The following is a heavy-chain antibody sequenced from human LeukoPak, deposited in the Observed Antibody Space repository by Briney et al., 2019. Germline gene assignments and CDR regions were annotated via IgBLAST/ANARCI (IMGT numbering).Heavy chain of an antibody. D-gene: IGHD3-10*01. CDR2: IYYSGST. V-gene: IGHV4-59*07. Sequence: PSDTLSLTRAVSLGSISSHYWSWIRQPPRTPLEGIGEIYYSGSTNYNPSLNSPVTMSLDTSKHHDSLNLRSVTPADPPMHYCATMVQGNHTYFGYWGQGTLVAVSS. J-gene: IGHJ4*02. CDR3: ATMVQGNHTYFGY. CDR1: LGSISSHY.